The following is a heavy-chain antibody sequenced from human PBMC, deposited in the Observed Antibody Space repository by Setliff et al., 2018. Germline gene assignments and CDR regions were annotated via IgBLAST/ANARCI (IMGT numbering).Heavy chain of an antibody. D-gene: IGHD6-13*01. CDR3: ARAGVAAAGKKGAFEH. V-gene: IGHV1-46*01. CDR1: GYAFTSYY. J-gene: IGHJ4*02. Sequence: ASVKVSCKASGYAFTSYYMYWVRQAPGQGLEWMGTINTGGGSASIVDQFQGRVTMTRDTSTSTIYLELTSLRSDDTAVYYCARAGVAAAGKKGAFEHWGQGTLVTVSS. CDR2: INTGGGSA.